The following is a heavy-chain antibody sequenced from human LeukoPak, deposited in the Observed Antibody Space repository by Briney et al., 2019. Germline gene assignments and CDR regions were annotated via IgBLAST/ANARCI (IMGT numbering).Heavy chain of an antibody. CDR3: ASGPYPAAGTDHQIDY. CDR2: IYYTGTT. J-gene: IGHJ4*02. D-gene: IGHD6-13*01. CDR1: GGSISSYY. Sequence: SETLSLTCTVSGGSISSYYWSWIRQPPGQGLEWIGYIYYTGTTHYNPSLKSRVTISADASKSQFSLKLNSVTAADTAVYFCASGPYPAAGTDHQIDYWGQGTLVTVSS. V-gene: IGHV4-59*01.